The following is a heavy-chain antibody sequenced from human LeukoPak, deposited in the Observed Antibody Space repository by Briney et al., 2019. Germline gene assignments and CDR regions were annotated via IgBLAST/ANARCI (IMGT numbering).Heavy chain of an antibody. CDR2: ISAYNGNT. V-gene: IGHV1-18*01. Sequence: GSVKVSCKASGYTFISYGISWVRQAPGQGLEWMGWISAYNGNTNYAQKLQGRVTMTTDTSTSTAYMELRSLRSDDTAVYYCARVSRFLEWSHLHVWGQGTTVTVSS. J-gene: IGHJ6*02. CDR1: GYTFISYG. CDR3: ARVSRFLEWSHLHV. D-gene: IGHD3-3*01.